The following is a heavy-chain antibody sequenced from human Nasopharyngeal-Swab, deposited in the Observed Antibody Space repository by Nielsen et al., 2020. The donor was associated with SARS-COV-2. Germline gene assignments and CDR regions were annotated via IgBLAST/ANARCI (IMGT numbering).Heavy chain of an antibody. CDR3: VSPGYYDSSGFYY. V-gene: IGHV4-39*01. J-gene: IGHJ4*02. CDR1: GGSISSSSYY. CDR2: IYYSGST. D-gene: IGHD3-22*01. Sequence: SETLSLTCTVSGGSISSSSYYWGWIRQPPGKGLEWIGSIYYSGSTYYNPSLKSRVTISVDTSKNQFSLKLSSVTAADTAVYYCVSPGYYDSSGFYYWGQGTLVTVSP.